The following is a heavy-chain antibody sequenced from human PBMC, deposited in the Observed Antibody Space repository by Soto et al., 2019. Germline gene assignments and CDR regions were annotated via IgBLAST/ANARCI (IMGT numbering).Heavy chain of an antibody. CDR1: GDSISSYY. V-gene: IGHV4-59*12. CDR3: VRNGYYCLDI. CDR2: IYYSGST. Sequence: SETLSLTCTVSGDSISSYYWSWIRQPPGKGLEWIGYIYYSGSTNYNPSLKSRVTISVDTSTNHLSLKVSSVTAADTAVYYCVRNGYYCLDIWGQGTTVTVSS. J-gene: IGHJ6*02.